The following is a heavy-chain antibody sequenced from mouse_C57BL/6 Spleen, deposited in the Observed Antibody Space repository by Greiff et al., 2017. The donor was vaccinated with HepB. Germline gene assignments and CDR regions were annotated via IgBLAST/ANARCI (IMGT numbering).Heavy chain of an antibody. D-gene: IGHD1-3*01. J-gene: IGHJ4*01. CDR3: VGGPKGWDAMDY. V-gene: IGHV10-3*01. Sequence: DVKLVESGGGLVQPQGSLKLSCAASGFTFNTYAMHWVRQAPGKGLEWVARIRSKSSNYATYYADSVKDRFTISRDDSQSMLYLQMNNLKTEDTAMYYCVGGPKGWDAMDYWGQGTSVTVSS. CDR2: IRSKSSNYAT. CDR1: GFTFNTYA.